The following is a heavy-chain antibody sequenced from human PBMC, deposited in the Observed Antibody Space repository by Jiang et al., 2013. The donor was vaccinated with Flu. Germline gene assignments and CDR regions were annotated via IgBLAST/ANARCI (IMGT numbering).Heavy chain of an antibody. CDR3: ASGDWFDP. CDR1: GGSISGYY. V-gene: IGHV4-59*05. Sequence: GLVKPSETLSLTCTVSGGSISGYYWSWIRQSPGKGLEWIGSIYYSGSTYYNPSLKSRVTISVDTSKNQFSLKLSSVTAADTAVYYCASGDWFDPWGQGTLVTVSS. J-gene: IGHJ5*02. CDR2: IYYSGST. D-gene: IGHD4-17*01.